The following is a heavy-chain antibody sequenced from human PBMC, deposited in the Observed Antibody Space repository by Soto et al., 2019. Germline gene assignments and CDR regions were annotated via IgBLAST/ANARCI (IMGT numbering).Heavy chain of an antibody. D-gene: IGHD4-17*01. CDR1: GFSLSTGGVG. CDR3: AHRGYGDYPRDNWFDP. CDR2: IYWNDDT. Sequence: QITLKESGPTLVKPTQTLTLTCTFSGFSLSTGGVGVGWIRQHPGKALEWLALIYWNDDTRYSPSLKTRLTITKDTSKNQGVLTMTNMDPVDTATFYCAHRGYGDYPRDNWFDPWGQGTLVTVSS. V-gene: IGHV2-5*01. J-gene: IGHJ5*02.